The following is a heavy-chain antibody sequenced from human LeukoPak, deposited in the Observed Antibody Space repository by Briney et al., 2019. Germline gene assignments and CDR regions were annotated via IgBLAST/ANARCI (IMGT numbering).Heavy chain of an antibody. D-gene: IGHD6-19*01. CDR3: AREGGIAVASYMDV. J-gene: IGHJ6*03. Sequence: PGGSLRLSCAASGFTFSSYWMSWVRQAPGKGLEWVANIKQDGSEKYYVDSVKGRFTISRDNAKNSLYLQMNSLRAEDTAVYYCAREGGIAVASYMDVWGKGTTVTASS. CDR1: GFTFSSYW. CDR2: IKQDGSEK. V-gene: IGHV3-7*01.